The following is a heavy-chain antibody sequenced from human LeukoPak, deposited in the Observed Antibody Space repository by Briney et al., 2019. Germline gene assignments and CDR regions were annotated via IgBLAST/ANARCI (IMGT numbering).Heavy chain of an antibody. CDR1: GGSFSGYY. J-gene: IGHJ6*02. D-gene: IGHD4-17*01. V-gene: IGHV4-34*01. CDR2: INHSGST. Sequence: SETLSLTCAVYGGSFSGYYWSWIRQPPGEGLEWIGEINHSGSTNYNPSLKSRVTISVDTSKNQFSLKLSSVTAADTAVYYCARGRSSYGDKYYYYYYGMDVWGQGTTVTVSS. CDR3: ARGRSSYGDKYYYYYYGMDV.